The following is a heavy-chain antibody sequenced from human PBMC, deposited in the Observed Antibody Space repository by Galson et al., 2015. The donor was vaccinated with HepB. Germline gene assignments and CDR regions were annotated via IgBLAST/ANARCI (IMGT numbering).Heavy chain of an antibody. D-gene: IGHD1-26*01. CDR3: AKELKSGSYSHDGLGYYYGMDV. CDR1: GFTFVDYA. Sequence: SLRLSCAVSGFTFVDYAMHWVRQAPGKGLEWVSGISWHSDRIGYADSVKGRFTISRDNAKNSLYLQMNSLRAEDTALYYCAKELKSGSYSHDGLGYYYGMDVWGQGTTVTVSS. V-gene: IGHV3-9*01. CDR2: ISWHSDRI. J-gene: IGHJ6*02.